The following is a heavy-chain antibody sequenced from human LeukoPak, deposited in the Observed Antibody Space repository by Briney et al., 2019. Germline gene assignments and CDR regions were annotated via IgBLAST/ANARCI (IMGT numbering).Heavy chain of an antibody. J-gene: IGHJ3*02. D-gene: IGHD3-10*01. Sequence: PGGSLRLSCAASGFGFEDYVMHWVRQVPGKGLEWVALIGGDSASTYYADSLKGRFTISRDNSYNSLYLQMDRLRIEDTALYYCVKDLIVGDYYSSDNDYLPDAFDIWGQGTMVTVSS. CDR2: IGGDSAST. CDR3: VKDLIVGDYYSSDNDYLPDAFDI. V-gene: IGHV3-43*02. CDR1: GFGFEDYV.